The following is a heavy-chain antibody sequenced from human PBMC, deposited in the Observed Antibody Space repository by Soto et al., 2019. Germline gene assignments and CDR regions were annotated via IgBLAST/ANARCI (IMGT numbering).Heavy chain of an antibody. D-gene: IGHD6-13*01. CDR1: GVTFSNDV. V-gene: IGHV3-74*01. Sequence: VVSLILSCSASGVTFSNDVIHWVRQAPVKGLVWVSRINSDGSSTNYADSVKGRFTIYRDNAKNTIYLKMNSLRAEEKAVYYCERAFVEEDGNVGSWGQGTLVTVSS. J-gene: IGHJ4*02. CDR3: ERAFVEEDGNVGS. CDR2: INSDGSST.